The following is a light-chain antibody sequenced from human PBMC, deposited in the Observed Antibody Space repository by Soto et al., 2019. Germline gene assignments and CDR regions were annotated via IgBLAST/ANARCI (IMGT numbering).Light chain of an antibody. CDR1: HDITNY. CDR2: DVS. V-gene: IGKV1-33*01. J-gene: IGKJ5*01. CDR3: QQYDDLPIT. Sequence: DIQMTQSPSSLSVSVGDRVTITCQASHDITNYLNWYQQKPGKVPKLLIYDVSKLETGVPSRFSGSGSGTDFTFTISSLQPEDIATYFCQQYDDLPITFGQGTRLDVK.